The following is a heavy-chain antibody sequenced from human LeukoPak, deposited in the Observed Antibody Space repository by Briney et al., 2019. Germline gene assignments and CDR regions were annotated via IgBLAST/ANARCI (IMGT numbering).Heavy chain of an antibody. V-gene: IGHV1-18*01. CDR3: ARVRFGESFDY. CDR1: ASTFTSYG. D-gene: IGHD3-10*01. CDR2: ISAYNGNT. J-gene: IGHJ4*02. Sequence: ASVKVSCTASASTFTSYGISWVRQAPGQGLEWMGWISAYNGNTNYAQTLQGRVTMTTDTSTSTAYMELRSLRSDDTAVYYCARVRFGESFDYWGQGTLVTVSS.